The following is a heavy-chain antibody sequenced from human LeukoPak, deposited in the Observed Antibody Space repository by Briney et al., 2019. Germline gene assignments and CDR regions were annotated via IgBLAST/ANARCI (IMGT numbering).Heavy chain of an antibody. CDR2: VSHDGTNE. V-gene: IGHV3-30*18. Sequence: PGRSLRLSCAASGFTFSSYGMHWVRQAPGKGLEWVAVVSHDGTNEFSADSVKGRFTISRDNSKDTLYPQMNSLRAEDTAVYYCAKGSGGSYYGYFDYWGQGTLVTVSS. J-gene: IGHJ4*02. CDR1: GFTFSSYG. CDR3: AKGSGGSYYGYFDY. D-gene: IGHD1-26*01.